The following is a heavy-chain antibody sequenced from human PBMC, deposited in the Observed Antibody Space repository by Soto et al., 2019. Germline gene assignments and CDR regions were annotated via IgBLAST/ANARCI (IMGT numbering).Heavy chain of an antibody. CDR1: GCSISSYY. Sequence: ASETLSLTGTVSGCSISSYYWSWIRQPPGKGLEWIGYIYYSGSTNYNPSLKSRVTISVDTSKNQLSLKLSSVTAADTAVYYCARVNRDYYDSSGYYYEGYYYGMDVWGQGTTVTVSS. D-gene: IGHD3-22*01. CDR2: IYYSGST. CDR3: ARVNRDYYDSSGYYYEGYYYGMDV. V-gene: IGHV4-59*01. J-gene: IGHJ6*02.